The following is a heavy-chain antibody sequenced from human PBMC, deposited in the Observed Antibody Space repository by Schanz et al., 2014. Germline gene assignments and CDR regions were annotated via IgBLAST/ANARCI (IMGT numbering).Heavy chain of an antibody. V-gene: IGHV1-2*02. CDR3: ASDGSGRYTGFDY. CDR1: GYTFTGYY. D-gene: IGHD1-26*01. CDR2: INPNSGGT. J-gene: IGHJ4*02. Sequence: QVQLVQSGAEVKKPGASVKVSCKASGYTFTGYYMHWVRQAPGQGLEWMGWINPNSGGTNYAQKFQGRVTVTRDTSISTAYMELWRLGSEDTAMYYCASDGSGRYTGFDYWGQGTLVTVSS.